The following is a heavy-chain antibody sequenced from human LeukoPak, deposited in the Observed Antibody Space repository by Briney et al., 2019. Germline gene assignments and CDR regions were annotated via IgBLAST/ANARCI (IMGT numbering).Heavy chain of an antibody. J-gene: IGHJ4*02. CDR1: GPSISGYY. D-gene: IGHD6-6*01. V-gene: IGHV4-59*01. CDR3: ARSTQDSSTSFDY. Sequence: SETDSLTWTVYGPSISGYYWSWIRQPPGNGLEYIGYIYHSGSTNYNPSLKSRVTMSVDKSKNQCSLRLSSVTAADTAMYFCARSTQDSSTSFDYWGQGTLVTVSS. CDR2: IYHSGST.